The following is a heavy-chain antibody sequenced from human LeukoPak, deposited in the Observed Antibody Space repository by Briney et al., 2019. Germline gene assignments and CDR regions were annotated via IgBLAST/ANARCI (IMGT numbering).Heavy chain of an antibody. V-gene: IGHV1-2*06. CDR3: ARYPTPSSPRLAFFDNWFDP. D-gene: IGHD6-13*01. Sequence: ASVKVSCKASGYTFTGYYMHWVRQAPGQGLEWMGRINPNSGGTNYAQKFQGRVTMTRDTSISTAYMELSRLRSDDTAVYYCARYPTPSSPRLAFFDNWFDPWGQGTLVTVAS. CDR1: GYTFTGYY. J-gene: IGHJ5*02. CDR2: INPNSGGT.